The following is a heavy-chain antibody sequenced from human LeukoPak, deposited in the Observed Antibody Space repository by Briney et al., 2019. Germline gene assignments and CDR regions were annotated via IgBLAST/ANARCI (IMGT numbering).Heavy chain of an antibody. CDR1: GFNVSSKY. Sequence: GGSLRLSCAASGFNVSSKYMTWVRQAPGKGLEWVSVIYGGGTTNYADSVKGIFTISRDNSKNTLYLQMNSLRAEDTAVYYCAKDLSRYFDWLLGGPGYYFDYWGQGTLVTVSS. J-gene: IGHJ4*02. CDR2: IYGGGTT. V-gene: IGHV3-66*01. D-gene: IGHD3-9*01. CDR3: AKDLSRYFDWLLGGPGYYFDY.